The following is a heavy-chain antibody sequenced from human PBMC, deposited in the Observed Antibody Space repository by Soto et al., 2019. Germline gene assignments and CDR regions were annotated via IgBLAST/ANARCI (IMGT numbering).Heavy chain of an antibody. Sequence: GESLKISCAASGFTFSSYSMNWVRQAPGKGLEWVSSISSSSYIYYADSVKGRFTISRDNAKNSLYLQMNSLRAEDTAVYYCARDGEIITGNDYWGQGTLVTVSS. V-gene: IGHV3-21*01. CDR3: ARDGEIITGNDY. CDR2: ISSSSYI. J-gene: IGHJ4*02. CDR1: GFTFSSYS. D-gene: IGHD1-20*01.